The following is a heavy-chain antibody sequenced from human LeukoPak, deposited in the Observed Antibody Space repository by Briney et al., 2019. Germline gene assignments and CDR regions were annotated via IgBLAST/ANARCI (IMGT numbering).Heavy chain of an antibody. D-gene: IGHD1-1*01. CDR1: GFTFSSDA. V-gene: IGHV3-23*01. CDR2: ISGSGGST. CDR3: AKDLAGTYDY. Sequence: SGGSLRLSCAASGFTFSSDAMSWVRQAPGKGLEWVSAISGSGGSTYYADSVKGRFTISRDNSKNTLYLQMNGLRAEDTAVYYCAKDLAGTYDYWGQGTLVTVSS. J-gene: IGHJ4*02.